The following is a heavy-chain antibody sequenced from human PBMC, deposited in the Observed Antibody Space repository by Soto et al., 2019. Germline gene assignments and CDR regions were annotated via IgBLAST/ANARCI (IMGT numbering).Heavy chain of an antibody. Sequence: PGGSLRLSCAASGFTFRRYGIHWVRQAPGKGLEWVAVISYDGSQKYYADSVKGRFAISRDNSKNTLYLQMNSLRAEDTAVYYCAKVPGPDDAFDIWGQGTMVTVSS. V-gene: IGHV3-30*18. J-gene: IGHJ3*02. CDR2: ISYDGSQK. CDR1: GFTFRRYG. CDR3: AKVPGPDDAFDI.